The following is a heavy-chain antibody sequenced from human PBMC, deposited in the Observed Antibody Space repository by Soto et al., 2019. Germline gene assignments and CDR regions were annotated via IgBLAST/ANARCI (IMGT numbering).Heavy chain of an antibody. Sequence: PSETLSLTCTVSGGSISSGGYYWSWIRQHPGKGLEWIGYIYYSGSTYYNPSLKSRVTISVDTSKNQFSLKLSSVTAADTAVYYCARVLRPNFVQGQRDYWGQGTLVTVSS. CDR3: ARVLRPNFVQGQRDY. J-gene: IGHJ4*02. CDR1: GGSISSGGYY. CDR2: IYYSGST. D-gene: IGHD3-10*02. V-gene: IGHV4-31*03.